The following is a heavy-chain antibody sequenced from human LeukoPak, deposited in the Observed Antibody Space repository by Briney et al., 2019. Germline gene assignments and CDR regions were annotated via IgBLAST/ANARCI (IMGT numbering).Heavy chain of an antibody. J-gene: IGHJ4*02. CDR1: GVTFSSNW. V-gene: IGHV3-74*01. CDR3: GRGHWGLDY. Sequence: PGGSLRLSCAASGVTFSSNWMHWVRQAPGKGLVWVSRINSDGSRTSYADSVMGRFTISRDNAKNTVYLQMNSLRAEDTAVYYCGRGHWGLDYWGQGTLVTVSS. D-gene: IGHD7-27*01. CDR2: INSDGSRT.